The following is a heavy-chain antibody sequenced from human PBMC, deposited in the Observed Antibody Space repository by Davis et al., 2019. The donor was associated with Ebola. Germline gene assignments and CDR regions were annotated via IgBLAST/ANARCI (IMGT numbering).Heavy chain of an antibody. J-gene: IGHJ5*02. V-gene: IGHV4-61*08. CDR2: IYYSGST. CDR3: ATRDDSSSWYEGWFDP. D-gene: IGHD6-13*01. CDR1: GGSISSGDYY. Sequence: MPSETLSLTCTVSGGSISSGDYYWSWIRQPPGKGLEWIGYIYYSGSTNYNPSLKSRVTISVDTSKNQFSLKLSSVTAADTAVYYCATRDDSSSWYEGWFDPWGQGTLVTVSS.